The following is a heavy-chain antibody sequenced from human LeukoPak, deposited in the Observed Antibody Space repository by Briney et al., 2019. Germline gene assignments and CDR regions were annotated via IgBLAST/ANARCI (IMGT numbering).Heavy chain of an antibody. CDR1: GGSISSYY. J-gene: IGHJ5*02. V-gene: IGHV4-59*01. CDR2: IYYSGST. CDR3: ARETSYYGSGSYYRVNWFDP. D-gene: IGHD3-10*01. Sequence: PSETLSLTCTVSGGSISSYYWSWIRQPPGKGLEWIGYIYYSGSTNYNPSLKSRVTISVDKSKNQFSLKLSSVTAADTAVYYCARETSYYGSGSYYRVNWFDPWGQGTLVTVSS.